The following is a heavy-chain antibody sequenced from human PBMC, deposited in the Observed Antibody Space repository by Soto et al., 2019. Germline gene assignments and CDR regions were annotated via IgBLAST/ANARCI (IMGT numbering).Heavy chain of an antibody. J-gene: IGHJ3*02. CDR2: ISAYNGNK. CDR3: ARDDAGLGGKDAFDI. CDR1: GYTFTSYG. V-gene: IGHV1-18*01. Sequence: QVQLVQSGAEVKKPGASVKVSCKASGYTFTSYGISWVRQAPGQGREWMGWISAYNGNKNYAQKLQGRVTMTTDTTTSTAYMELRSLRSDDTAVYYWARDDAGLGGKDAFDIWGQGTMVTVSS. D-gene: IGHD3-16*01.